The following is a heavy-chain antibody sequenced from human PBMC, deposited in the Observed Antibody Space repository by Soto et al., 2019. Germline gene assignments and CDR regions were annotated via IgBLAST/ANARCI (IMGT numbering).Heavy chain of an antibody. Sequence: GGPLRLSWAASGFTFSNYAMRWVRQAPGKGLEWVAVISYDGSNKYYADSVKGRFTISRDNSKNTLYLQMNSLRAEDTAVYYCARPLWRDDYNWGYFDLWGRGTLVTVSS. J-gene: IGHJ2*01. V-gene: IGHV3-30-3*01. D-gene: IGHD4-4*01. CDR2: ISYDGSNK. CDR1: GFTFSNYA. CDR3: ARPLWRDDYNWGYFDL.